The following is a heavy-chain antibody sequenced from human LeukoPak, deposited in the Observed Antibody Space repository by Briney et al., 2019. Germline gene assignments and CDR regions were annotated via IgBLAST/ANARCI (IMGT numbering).Heavy chain of an antibody. V-gene: IGHV4-34*01. J-gene: IGHJ6*03. D-gene: IGHD1-26*01. CDR3: AGSYLTGYYYMDV. CDR1: GGSFSGYY. Sequence: PSETLSLTCAVYGGSFSGYYWSWIRQPPGNGLEWIGEINHSGSTNYNPSLKSRVTISVDTSKNQFSLKLSSVTAADTAVYYCAGSYLTGYYYMDVWGKGTTVTISS. CDR2: INHSGST.